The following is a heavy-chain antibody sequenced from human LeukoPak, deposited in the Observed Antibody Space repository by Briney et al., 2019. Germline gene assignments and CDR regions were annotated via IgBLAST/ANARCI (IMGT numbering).Heavy chain of an antibody. V-gene: IGHV1-2*02. Sequence: ASVKVSCKASGYTFTGYYMHWVRQAPGRGLEWMGWINPNSGGTNYAQKFQGRVTMTRDTSISTAYMELSRLRSDDTAVYYCARVPPWHPIPLDPWGQGTLVTVSS. CDR2: INPNSGGT. CDR1: GYTFTGYY. J-gene: IGHJ5*02. CDR3: ARVPPWHPIPLDP.